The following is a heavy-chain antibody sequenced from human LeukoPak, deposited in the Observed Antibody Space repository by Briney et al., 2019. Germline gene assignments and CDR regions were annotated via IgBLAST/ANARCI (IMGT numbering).Heavy chain of an antibody. D-gene: IGHD6-25*01. Sequence: PGGSLRLSCAASGFAFGHYTMHWVRQAPGKGLEWVSLISWDGGNTYYADSVKGRFTISRDNNKNSLYLQMNSLRAEDTALYYCAKGAAYSSGSGIYSWGQETLVTVSS. CDR1: GFAFGHYT. J-gene: IGHJ4*02. CDR2: ISWDGGNT. V-gene: IGHV3-43*01. CDR3: AKGAAYSSGSGIYS.